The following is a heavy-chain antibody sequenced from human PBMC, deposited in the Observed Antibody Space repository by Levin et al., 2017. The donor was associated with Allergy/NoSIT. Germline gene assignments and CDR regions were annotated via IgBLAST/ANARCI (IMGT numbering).Heavy chain of an antibody. D-gene: IGHD3-3*01. CDR3: ARSSSLEYFDP. V-gene: IGHV4-39*02. Sequence: SQTLSLTCTVSCGSIISTNYYWGWIRQPPGKGLDWIGSIYYTGSSHYNPSLKSRVTISVDTSKDHFSLNLTSVTAADTAVYFCARSSSLEYFDPWGQGTLVTVSS. CDR2: IYYTGSS. CDR1: CGSIISTNYY. J-gene: IGHJ5*02.